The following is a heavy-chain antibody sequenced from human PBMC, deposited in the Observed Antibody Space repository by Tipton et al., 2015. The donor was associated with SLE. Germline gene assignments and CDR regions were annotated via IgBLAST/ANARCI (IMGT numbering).Heavy chain of an antibody. J-gene: IGHJ4*02. D-gene: IGHD2-2*02. V-gene: IGHV3-30*04. CDR1: GFTFSNYA. Sequence: SLRLSCAASGFTFSNYAMHWVRQAPGKGLEWVAVISYDGSNKYYADSVKGRFTISRDNSKNTLYLQMNSLTVEDTAVYYCAKGGTYCTTTSCYMGLDYWGQGTLVTVSS. CDR2: ISYDGSNK. CDR3: AKGGTYCTTTSCYMGLDY.